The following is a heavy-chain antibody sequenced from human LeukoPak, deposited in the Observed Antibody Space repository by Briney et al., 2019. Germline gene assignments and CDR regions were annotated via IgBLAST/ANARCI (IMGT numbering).Heavy chain of an antibody. CDR1: GFTFSTYA. CDR3: AKVSGYTSGWYVDFDC. CDR2: INGGGGST. Sequence: GGSLRLSCAASGFTFSTYAMNWVRQAPGKGLEWVSGINGGGGSTYYADSVKGRFTISRDNSKNTLYLQMSSLRAEHTAVYYCAKVSGYTSGWYVDFDCWGQGSLVTVSS. J-gene: IGHJ4*02. V-gene: IGHV3-23*01. D-gene: IGHD6-19*01.